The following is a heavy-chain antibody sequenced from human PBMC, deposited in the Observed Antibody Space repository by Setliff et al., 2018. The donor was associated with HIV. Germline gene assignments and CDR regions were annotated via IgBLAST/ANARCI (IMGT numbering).Heavy chain of an antibody. D-gene: IGHD2-21*01. Sequence: PGESLKISCKALDYTFSTYWIGWVRQKPGEGLEWMGIIYPDDSNIRYNPSFQNRVTISADKSITTAYLQLNNLKASDTATYYCARRDGRSMNAFQIWGPGTMVTVSS. CDR1: DYTFSTYW. V-gene: IGHV5-51*01. CDR2: IYPDDSNI. CDR3: ARRDGRSMNAFQI. J-gene: IGHJ3*01.